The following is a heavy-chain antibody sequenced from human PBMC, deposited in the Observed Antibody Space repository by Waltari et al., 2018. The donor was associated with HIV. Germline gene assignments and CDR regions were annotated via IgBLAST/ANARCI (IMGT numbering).Heavy chain of an antibody. V-gene: IGHV1-2*02. D-gene: IGHD3-3*01. CDR2: INPNSGGT. CDR3: ARDRAKITIFGVYNGMDV. Sequence: QVQLVQSGAEVKKPGASVKVSCKASGYTFTGYYMHWVRQAPGQGLEWMGWINPNSGGTKYAQKFQGRVTMTRDTSISTAYMELSRLRSDDTAVYYCARDRAKITIFGVYNGMDVWGQGTTVTVSS. J-gene: IGHJ6*02. CDR1: GYTFTGYY.